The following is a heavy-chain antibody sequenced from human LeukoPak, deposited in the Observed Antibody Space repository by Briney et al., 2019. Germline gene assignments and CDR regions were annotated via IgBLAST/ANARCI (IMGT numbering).Heavy chain of an antibody. CDR3: AKGYCSGTSCYAGIFQH. V-gene: IGHV3-23*01. CDR2: ISGGGAGT. J-gene: IGHJ1*01. D-gene: IGHD2-2*01. Sequence: GGSLRLSCAASGFTFSSYAMSWVRQTPGKGLEWVSTISGGGAGTYYADSVKGRFTISRDNSKNTLSLQVNGLRAEDTALYYCAKGYCSGTSCYAGIFQHWGQGTLVTVSS. CDR1: GFTFSSYA.